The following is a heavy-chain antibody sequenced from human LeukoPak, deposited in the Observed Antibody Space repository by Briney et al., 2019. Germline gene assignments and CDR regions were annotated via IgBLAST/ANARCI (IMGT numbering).Heavy chain of an antibody. CDR1: GGTFSSYA. CDR2: ISGSGGST. D-gene: IGHD2-2*01. CDR3: AKSIVPAALFDY. J-gene: IGHJ4*02. Sequence: SCKASGGTFSSYAMSWVRQAPGKGLEWVSAISGSGGSTYYADSVKGRFTISRDNSKNTLYLQMNSLRAEDTAVYYCAKSIVPAALFDYWGQGTLVTVSS. V-gene: IGHV3-23*01.